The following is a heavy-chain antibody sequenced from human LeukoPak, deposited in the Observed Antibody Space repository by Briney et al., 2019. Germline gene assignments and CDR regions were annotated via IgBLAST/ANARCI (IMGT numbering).Heavy chain of an antibody. CDR2: IKHSGGT. J-gene: IGHJ3*02. CDR3: ASPMTFMVRGLRGVDGFNI. Sequence: NASETLSLTCTVSGGSISSGSYYWSWIRQPPGKGPEWIGHIKHSGGTHYNSSLKSRVTISADRSKNQISLELNSVTAADSGVYYCASPMTFMVRGLRGVDGFNIWGQGTMVTVSS. CDR1: GGSISSGSYY. V-gene: IGHV4-30-2*01. D-gene: IGHD3-10*01.